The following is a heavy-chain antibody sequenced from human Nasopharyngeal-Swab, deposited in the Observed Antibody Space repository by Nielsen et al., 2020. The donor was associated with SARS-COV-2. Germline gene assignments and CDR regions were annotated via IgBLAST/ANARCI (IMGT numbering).Heavy chain of an antibody. V-gene: IGHV3-23*01. CDR2: ISGSGGSK. Sequence: GESLKISCAASGFTFSSYAMSWVRQAPGKGLEWVSAISGSGGSKYYADSVKGRFTISRDNSKNTLYLQMNSLRAEDTAVYYCAKGWGYCSSTSCYTRGYFDYWGQGTLVTVSS. CDR3: AKGWGYCSSTSCYTRGYFDY. D-gene: IGHD2-2*02. J-gene: IGHJ4*02. CDR1: GFTFSSYA.